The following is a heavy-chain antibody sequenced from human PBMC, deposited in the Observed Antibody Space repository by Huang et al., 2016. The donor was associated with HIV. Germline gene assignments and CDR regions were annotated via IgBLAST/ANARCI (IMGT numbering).Heavy chain of an antibody. CDR3: AKEGDTGAALGY. V-gene: IGHV3-53*01. J-gene: IGHJ4*02. Sequence: EVQLVESGGGLIQPGGSLRLSCAASGFTVSPNYMTWVRQAPGKGLGGVELIYSGGTTYYADAVKGRFTIARDDSENTLYRHMTSLRAGDTAVYYCAKEGDTGAALGYWGQGTLVTVS. CDR1: GFTVSPNY. CDR2: IYSGGTT. D-gene: IGHD2-8*02.